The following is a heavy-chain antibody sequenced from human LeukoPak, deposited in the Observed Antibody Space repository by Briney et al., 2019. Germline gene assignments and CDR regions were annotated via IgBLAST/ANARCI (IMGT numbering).Heavy chain of an antibody. CDR3: ARDQEGFDY. CDR1: GYTFTSYY. V-gene: IGHV1-46*01. Sequence: ASVKVSCKASGYTFTSYYMHWVRQAPGQGLEWMGMIYPWDGSTSYAQKFQGRVTVTRDTSTSTVHMELSGLRSEDTAVYYCARDQEGFDYWGQGTLATVSS. J-gene: IGHJ4*02. CDR2: IYPWDGST.